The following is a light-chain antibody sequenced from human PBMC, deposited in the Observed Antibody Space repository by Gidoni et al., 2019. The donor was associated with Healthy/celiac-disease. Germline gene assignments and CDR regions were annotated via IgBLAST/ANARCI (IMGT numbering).Light chain of an antibody. Sequence: SHVLTPPPPVSVAPGKTARITCGGNNIGSKSVHWYQQKPGQAPVLVIYYDSDRPSGIPERFSGSNSGNTATLTISRVEAGDEADYYCQVWDSSSDHWVFGGGTKLTVL. CDR2: YDS. V-gene: IGLV3-21*04. CDR3: QVWDSSSDHWV. CDR1: NIGSKS. J-gene: IGLJ3*02.